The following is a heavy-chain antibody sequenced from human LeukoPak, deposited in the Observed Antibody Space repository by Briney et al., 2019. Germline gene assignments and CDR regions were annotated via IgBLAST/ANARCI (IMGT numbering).Heavy chain of an antibody. J-gene: IGHJ4*02. CDR1: GFTFSSYA. Sequence: GGSLRLSCGASGFTFSSYAMSWVRQAPGKGLEWVSAISGSGGSTYYADSVKGRFTISRDNSKNTLYLQMNSLRAEDTAVYYCAKDHGSGWCLDYWGQGTLVTVSS. CDR3: AKDHGSGWCLDY. D-gene: IGHD6-19*01. V-gene: IGHV3-23*01. CDR2: ISGSGGST.